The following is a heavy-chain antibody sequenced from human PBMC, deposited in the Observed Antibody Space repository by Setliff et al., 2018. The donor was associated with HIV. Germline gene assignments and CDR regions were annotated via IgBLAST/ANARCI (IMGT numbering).Heavy chain of an antibody. CDR2: IYPGDSDT. D-gene: IGHD3-22*01. J-gene: IGHJ4*02. Sequence: GESLKISCKGSGYSFTSYWIGWVRQMPGKGLEWMGIIYPGDSDTRYSPSFQGQVTISADKSISTAYLQWSSLKASDTAMYYCARTYYYDSSGYYTPNNYFDYWGQGTLVTVS. V-gene: IGHV5-51*01. CDR1: GYSFTSYW. CDR3: ARTYYYDSSGYYTPNNYFDY.